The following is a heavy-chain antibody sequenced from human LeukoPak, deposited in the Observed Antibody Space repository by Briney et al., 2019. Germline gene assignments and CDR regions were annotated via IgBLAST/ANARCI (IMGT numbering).Heavy chain of an antibody. D-gene: IGHD4-11*01. CDR2: IYSSGCT. Sequence: PAETLSLTCTGTGGSISSGSYYGRWLRQPAGRGLEWLGRIYSSGCTNYNPSLKSPVTISVDTSKDQFSLKHSSLPTADTAVYYCARGYSDYLNWFDPWGQGTLVTVSS. CDR1: GGSISSGSYY. CDR3: ARGYSDYLNWFDP. J-gene: IGHJ5*02. V-gene: IGHV4-61*02.